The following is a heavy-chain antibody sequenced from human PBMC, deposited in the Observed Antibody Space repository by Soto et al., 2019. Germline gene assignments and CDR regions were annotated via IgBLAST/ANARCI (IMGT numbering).Heavy chain of an antibody. D-gene: IGHD6-6*01. Sequence: SETLSLTCTVSGGSISSSSYYWGWIRQPPGKRLEWIGSIYYSGSTYYNPSLKSRVTISVDTSKNQFSLKLSSVTAADTAVYYCARGKIAASTTYYYYYYMDVWGKGTTVTVSS. J-gene: IGHJ6*03. CDR1: GGSISSSSYY. CDR2: IYYSGST. V-gene: IGHV4-39*01. CDR3: ARGKIAASTTYYYYYYMDV.